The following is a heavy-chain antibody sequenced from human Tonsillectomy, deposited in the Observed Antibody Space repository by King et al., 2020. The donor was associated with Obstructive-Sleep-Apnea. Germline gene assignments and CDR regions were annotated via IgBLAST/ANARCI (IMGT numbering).Heavy chain of an antibody. D-gene: IGHD2-2*02. CDR3: ARDRGYIPDY. Sequence: VQLVESGGGLVQPGGLLRLSCAASGFNFRNSWMQWVRQAQGKGLVWVAHMNMDERSTNYADSGKGRFTISRDNAKNKVYLQMNSLRAEDTAVYYCARDRGYIPDYWGQGTLVTVSS. V-gene: IGHV3-74*01. CDR1: GFNFRNSW. J-gene: IGHJ4*02. CDR2: MNMDERST.